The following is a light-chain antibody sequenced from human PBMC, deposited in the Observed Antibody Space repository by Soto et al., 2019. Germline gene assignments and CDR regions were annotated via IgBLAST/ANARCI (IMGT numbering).Light chain of an antibody. CDR2: GAS. CDR1: QSVSNN. J-gene: IGKJ1*01. CDR3: QQYNDWWT. V-gene: IGKV3-15*01. Sequence: EIVMTQSPATLSVSPGESATLSCRASQSVSNNLTWYQQKPGQPPRLLIYGASTRATGVPGRFSGSGSGTEFTLTISSLQSEDFAVYYCQQYNDWWTFGQGTKVEFK.